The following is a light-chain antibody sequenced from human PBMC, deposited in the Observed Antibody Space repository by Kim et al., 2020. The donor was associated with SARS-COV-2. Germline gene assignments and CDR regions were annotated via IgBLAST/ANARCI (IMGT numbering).Light chain of an antibody. CDR2: WAS. Sequence: DIVMTQSPDSLAVSLGERATINCKSSQSVLYSSNNKNHLAWYQQKPGQPPKLLIYWASTRESGVPDRFSGSGSGIDFTLTISSLQAEDVAVYYCQQYYSTPWTFGQGTKVDIK. J-gene: IGKJ1*01. V-gene: IGKV4-1*01. CDR1: QSVLYSSNNKNH. CDR3: QQYYSTPWT.